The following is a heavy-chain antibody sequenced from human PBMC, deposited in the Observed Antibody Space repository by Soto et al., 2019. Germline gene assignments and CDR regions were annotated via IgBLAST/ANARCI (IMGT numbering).Heavy chain of an antibody. J-gene: IGHJ4*02. CDR3: ARQGYREFFDY. Sequence: LSLTCTVSGGSISSYYWSWIRQPPGKGLEWIGYIYYSGSTNYNPSLKSRVTISLDTSKNQFSLKLSSVTAADTAVYYCARQGYREFFDYWGQGTLVTVSS. CDR1: GGSISSYY. CDR2: IYYSGST. V-gene: IGHV4-59*08. D-gene: IGHD3-10*01.